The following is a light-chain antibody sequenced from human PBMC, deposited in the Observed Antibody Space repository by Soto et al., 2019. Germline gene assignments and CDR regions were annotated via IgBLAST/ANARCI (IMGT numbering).Light chain of an antibody. CDR2: EVS. V-gene: IGLV2-14*01. Sequence: QSALTQPASVSGSPGQSITISCTGTSSDVGGYNYVSWYQQHPGKAPKLMIYEVSNRPSGVSNRFSGSKSGNTASLTISGLQAEDEADYYCSSYTSSSTWFGGGTKLTVL. CDR3: SSYTSSSTW. J-gene: IGLJ3*02. CDR1: SSDVGGYNY.